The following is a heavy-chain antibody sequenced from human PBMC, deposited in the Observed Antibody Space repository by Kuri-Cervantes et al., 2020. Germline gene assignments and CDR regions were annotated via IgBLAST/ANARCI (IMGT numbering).Heavy chain of an antibody. CDR3: AREEDTAMVTGWFDP. CDR1: GFTFSSYA. Sequence: GGSLRLSCAASGFTFSSYAMSWVRQAPGKGLEWVSAISGSGGSTYYADSVKGRFTISRDNAKNSLYLQMNSLRAEDTAVYYCAREEDTAMVTGWFDPWGQGTLVTVSS. J-gene: IGHJ5*02. CDR2: ISGSGGST. D-gene: IGHD5-18*01. V-gene: IGHV3-23*01.